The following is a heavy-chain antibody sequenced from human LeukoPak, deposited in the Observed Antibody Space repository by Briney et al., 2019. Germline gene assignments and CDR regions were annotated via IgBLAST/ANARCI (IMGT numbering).Heavy chain of an antibody. D-gene: IGHD3-22*01. CDR3: ARIGMDSSGYWGPHYFDY. CDR2: IYYSGST. CDR1: GGSISSSSYY. Sequence: SETLSLTCTVSGGSISSSSYYWGWIRQPPGKGLEWIGSIYYSGSTYYNPSLKSRVTISVDTSKNQFSLKLSSVTAADTAVYYCARIGMDSSGYWGPHYFDYWGQGTLVTVSS. J-gene: IGHJ4*02. V-gene: IGHV4-39*01.